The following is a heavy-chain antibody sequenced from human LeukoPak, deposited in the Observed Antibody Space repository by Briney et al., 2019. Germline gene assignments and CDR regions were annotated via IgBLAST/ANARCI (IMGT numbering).Heavy chain of an antibody. Sequence: PGGSLRLSCAASGFTFSSYAMSWVRQAPGKGLEWVSAISGSGGSTYYADSVKGRFTISRDNSKNTLYLQMNSLRAEDTAVYYCAKIWGRHYYDVEPEYFQHWGQGTLVTVSS. CDR3: AKIWGRHYYDVEPEYFQH. J-gene: IGHJ1*01. CDR2: ISGSGGST. V-gene: IGHV3-23*01. CDR1: GFTFSSYA. D-gene: IGHD3-22*01.